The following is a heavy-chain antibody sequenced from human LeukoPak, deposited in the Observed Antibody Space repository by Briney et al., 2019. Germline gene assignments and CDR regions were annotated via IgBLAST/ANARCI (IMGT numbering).Heavy chain of an antibody. Sequence: TGESLKISCKGSGYTFTSYGISWVRQAPGQGLEWMGWISAYNGNTNYAQKLQGRVTMTTDTSTSTAYMELRSLRSDDTAVYYCARLINLYYFDYWGQGALVTVSS. CDR2: ISAYNGNT. J-gene: IGHJ4*02. CDR3: ARLINLYYFDY. D-gene: IGHD3-22*01. V-gene: IGHV1-18*01. CDR1: GYTFTSYG.